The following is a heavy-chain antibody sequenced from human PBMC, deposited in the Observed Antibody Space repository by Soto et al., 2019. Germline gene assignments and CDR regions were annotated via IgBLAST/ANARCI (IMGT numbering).Heavy chain of an antibody. CDR2: ISAYNGNI. V-gene: IGHV1-18*04. CDR1: GYTFTNYG. J-gene: IGHJ4*02. CDR3: TRGWGEY. Sequence: QVQLVQSGAEVKMPGASVRVSCKGSGYTFTNYGISWVRQDPGQGLEWLGWISAYNGNINYAQKFQGRVTMTTDTSTSTAYMDLRSLGSDDTAMYYCTRGWGEYWGQGTLVTVSS. D-gene: IGHD3-10*01.